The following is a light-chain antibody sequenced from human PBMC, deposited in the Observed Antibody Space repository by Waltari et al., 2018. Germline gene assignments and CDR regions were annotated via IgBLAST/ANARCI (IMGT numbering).Light chain of an antibody. CDR2: AAS. V-gene: IGKV1-NL1*01. CDR1: QGISNS. Sequence: DIQMTQSPSSLSAFVGDRVTSTCRASQGISNSLAWYQQKPGKAPKLLLYAASRLESGVPSRFSGSGSGTDYTLTISSLQPEDCATYYCQQYYSIALNFGGGTKVEIK. CDR3: QQYYSIALN. J-gene: IGKJ4*01.